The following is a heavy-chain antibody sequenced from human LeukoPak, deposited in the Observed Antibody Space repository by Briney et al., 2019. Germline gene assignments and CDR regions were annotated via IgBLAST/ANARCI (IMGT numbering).Heavy chain of an antibody. D-gene: IGHD5-24*01. V-gene: IGHV1-69*13. CDR3: AKEGRSLQTY. CDR2: IIPIFGTA. CDR1: GGTFSSYA. Sequence: ASVKVSCKASGGTFSSYAISWVRQAPGQGLEWMGGIIPIFGTANYAQKFQGRVTITADESTSTAYMELSSLRVEDTAVYYCAKEGRSLQTYWGQGTLVTVSS. J-gene: IGHJ4*02.